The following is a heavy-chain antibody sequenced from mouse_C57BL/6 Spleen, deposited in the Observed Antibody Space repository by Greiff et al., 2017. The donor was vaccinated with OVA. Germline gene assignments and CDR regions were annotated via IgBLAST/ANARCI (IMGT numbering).Heavy chain of an antibody. D-gene: IGHD1-1*01. CDR1: GFTFSDSY. V-gene: IGHV5-16*01. Sequence: EVQRVESEGGLVQPGSSMKLSCTASGFTFSDSYMAWVRQVPDKGLEWVSNINYDGSSTYYLDSLKSRFIISRENAKSILYLQMSSLKSEDTATYYCARDEATVGRGFAYWGQGTLVTVSA. CDR3: ARDEATVGRGFAY. J-gene: IGHJ3*01. CDR2: INYDGSST.